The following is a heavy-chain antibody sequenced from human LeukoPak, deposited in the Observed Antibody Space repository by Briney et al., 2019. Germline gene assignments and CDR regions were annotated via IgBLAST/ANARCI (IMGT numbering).Heavy chain of an antibody. CDR1: EFTLDNYA. J-gene: IGHJ4*02. CDR3: AKETALVGGHAAIFDH. D-gene: IGHD3-3*01. V-gene: IGHV3-23*01. CDR2: ISGSGITT. Sequence: GGSLRLSCAASEFTLDNYAMSWVRQAPGKGLEWVSVISGSGITTNYADSVKGRFTISREYSNNTLYLQMSSLRAEDTAIYYCAKETALVGGHAAIFDHWGQGTLVTVSS.